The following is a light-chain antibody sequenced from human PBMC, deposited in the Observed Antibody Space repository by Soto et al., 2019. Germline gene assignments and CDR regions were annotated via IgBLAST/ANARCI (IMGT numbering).Light chain of an antibody. CDR2: AAS. V-gene: IGKV1-27*01. J-gene: IGKJ4*01. CDR3: QSYYSPPFT. Sequence: DIQMTQSPSSLSASVGDRVTITCRASQVISNCLAWYQLKPGEVPKLLISAASTLQSGVPSRVGGRGSGTDFTLTISSLQPEDVGSYFCQSYYSPPFTFGGGTKLEIK. CDR1: QVISNC.